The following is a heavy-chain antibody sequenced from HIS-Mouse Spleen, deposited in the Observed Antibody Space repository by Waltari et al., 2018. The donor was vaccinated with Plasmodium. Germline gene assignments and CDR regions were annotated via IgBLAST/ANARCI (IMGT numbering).Heavy chain of an antibody. D-gene: IGHD3-16*01. V-gene: IGHV4-39*07. CDR3: ARGRGACFDY. CDR1: GGSISSSSYY. J-gene: IGHJ4*02. Sequence: QLQLQESGPGLVKPSETLSLTCTVSGGSISSSSYYWGGIRQPPGKGLEWIGSIYYSGSTYYNPSLKSRVTISVDTSKNQFSLKLSSVTAADTAVYYCARGRGACFDYWGQGTLVTVSS. CDR2: IYYSGST.